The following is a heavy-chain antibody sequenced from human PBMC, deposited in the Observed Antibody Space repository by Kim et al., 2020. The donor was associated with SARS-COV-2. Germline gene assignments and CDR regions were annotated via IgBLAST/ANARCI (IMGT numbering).Heavy chain of an antibody. V-gene: IGHV3-30*07. D-gene: IGHD3-22*01. Sequence: SVKGRFTISRDNSKNRLYWQMNSLRAEDTAVYYCASQRKYDASSVYSFDYWGQGTLVTVSS. J-gene: IGHJ4*02. CDR3: ASQRKYDASSVYSFDY.